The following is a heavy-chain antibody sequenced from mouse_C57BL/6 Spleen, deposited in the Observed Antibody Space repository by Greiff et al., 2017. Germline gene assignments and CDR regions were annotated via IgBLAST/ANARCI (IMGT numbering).Heavy chain of an antibody. CDR1: GYTFTDYE. CDR2: LDPETGGT. Sequence: QVQLKESGAELVRPGASVTLSCKASGYTFTDYEMHWVKQTPVHGLEWIGALDPETGGTAYNPKFKGKAKPPANKSPSTAYMELRSLTSEDAAVYYCTREGGKYYGYDKGYAMYYWVQGTSVTDSS. V-gene: IGHV1-15*01. J-gene: IGHJ4*01. CDR3: TREGGKYYGYDKGYAMYY. D-gene: IGHD2-2*01.